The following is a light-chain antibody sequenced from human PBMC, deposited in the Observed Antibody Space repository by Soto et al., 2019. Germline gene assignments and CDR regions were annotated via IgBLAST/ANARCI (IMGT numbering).Light chain of an antibody. CDR3: ASWDDRLNGPV. V-gene: IGLV1-44*01. CDR2: GDD. J-gene: IGLJ3*02. Sequence: QSVLTQPPSTSGTPGQRGAISCSGTSSNIGSHTVNWYQQLPGTAPKLLIYGDDQRPSGVPDRFSGSKSGTSASLAISGLQPEDEVDYYCASWDDRLNGPVFGGGTQLTVL. CDR1: SSNIGSHT.